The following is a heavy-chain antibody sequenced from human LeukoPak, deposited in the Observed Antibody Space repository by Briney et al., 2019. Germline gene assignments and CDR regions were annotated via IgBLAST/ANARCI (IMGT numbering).Heavy chain of an antibody. Sequence: GGSLRISCAASGFTFSNAWMSWVRQAPGKGLEWVGRIKSKTDGGTTDYAAPVKGRFTISRDDSKNTLYLQMNSLKTEDTAVYHCTTRRGYSYGTIDYWGQGTLVTVSS. D-gene: IGHD5-18*01. CDR1: GFTFSNAW. J-gene: IGHJ4*02. CDR3: TTRRGYSYGTIDY. V-gene: IGHV3-15*01. CDR2: IKSKTDGGTT.